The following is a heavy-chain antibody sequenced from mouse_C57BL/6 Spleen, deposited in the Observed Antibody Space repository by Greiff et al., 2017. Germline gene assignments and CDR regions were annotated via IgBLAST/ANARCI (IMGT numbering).Heavy chain of an antibody. CDR1: GYAFSSYW. D-gene: IGHD2-3*01. V-gene: IGHV1-80*01. CDR3: ARSGTYDGYSYSYAMDY. CDR2: IYPGDGDT. Sequence: QVQLKQSGAELVKPGASVKISCKASGYAFSSYWMNWVKQRPGKGLEWIGQIYPGDGDTNYNGKFKGKATLTADKSSRTAYMQLSSLTSEDSAVYFCARSGTYDGYSYSYAMDYWGQGTSVTVSS. J-gene: IGHJ4*01.